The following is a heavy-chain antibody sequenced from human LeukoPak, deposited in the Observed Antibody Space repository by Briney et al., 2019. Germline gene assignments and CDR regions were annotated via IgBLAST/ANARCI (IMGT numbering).Heavy chain of an antibody. Sequence: GGSLRLSCAASGFTFSSYWMSWVRQAPGKGLEWVANIKQDGSEKYYVDSVKGRFTISRDNAKNSLYLQMNGLRAEDTAVYYCARALGLEWLYAPYNWFDPWGQGTLVTVSS. J-gene: IGHJ5*02. V-gene: IGHV3-7*01. CDR1: GFTFSSYW. D-gene: IGHD3-3*01. CDR3: ARALGLEWLYAPYNWFDP. CDR2: IKQDGSEK.